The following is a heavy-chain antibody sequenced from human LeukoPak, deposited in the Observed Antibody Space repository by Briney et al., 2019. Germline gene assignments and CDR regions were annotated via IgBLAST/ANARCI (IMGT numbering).Heavy chain of an antibody. J-gene: IGHJ6*03. V-gene: IGHV4-4*07. CDR3: AMLHLGYCSSTSCPEGHMDV. CDR1: GGSISSYY. CDR2: IYTSGST. Sequence: SETLSLTCTVSGGSISSYYSSWIRQPAGKGLEWIGRIYTSGSTNYNPSLKSRVTMSVDTSKNQFSLKLSSVTAADTAVYYCAMLHLGYCSSTSCPEGHMDVWGKGTTVTVSS. D-gene: IGHD2-2*01.